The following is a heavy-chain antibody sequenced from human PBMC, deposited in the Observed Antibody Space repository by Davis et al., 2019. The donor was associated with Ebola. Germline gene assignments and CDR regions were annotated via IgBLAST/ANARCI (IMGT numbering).Heavy chain of an antibody. J-gene: IGHJ3*02. V-gene: IGHV5-51*01. CDR1: GYTFTSYW. Sequence: PAGSLRLSCKGSGYTFTSYWIGWVRQLPGKGLEWMGIIYPGDSDTRYSPSFQGQVTISADKSISTAYLQWSSLKASDTAMYYCARRVESGWYDAFDIGGQGTMVTVSS. CDR2: IYPGDSDT. D-gene: IGHD6-19*01. CDR3: ARRVESGWYDAFDI.